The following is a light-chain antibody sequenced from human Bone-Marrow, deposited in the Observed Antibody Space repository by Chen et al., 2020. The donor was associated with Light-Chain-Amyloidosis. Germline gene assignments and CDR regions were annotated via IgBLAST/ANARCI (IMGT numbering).Light chain of an antibody. CDR2: MNN. J-gene: IGLJ1*01. CDR3: STWDDSLNGVYV. CDR1: RANIGSNY. Sequence: QSVLTQPPSASGTPGQRVTISCSGSRANIGSNYVYWYKQLPGTAPKLLISMNNQRPSGVPDRFSGSKSGTSASLAISGLRAEDEADYYCSTWDDSLNGVYVFGTGTKVTVL. V-gene: IGLV1-47*01.